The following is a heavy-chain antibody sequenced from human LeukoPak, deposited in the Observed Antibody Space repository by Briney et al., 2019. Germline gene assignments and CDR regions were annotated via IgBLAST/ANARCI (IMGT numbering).Heavy chain of an antibody. V-gene: IGHV4-4*07. CDR1: GDSVSSYY. CDR2: ISTSGSA. CDR3: TGESYRTSFLSDL. D-gene: IGHD5-12*01. J-gene: IGHJ5*02. Sequence: SETLSLTCTVSGDSVSSYYWSWIRQPAGNRLEWIGRISTSGSARYNPSLKSRVTLSIDTSKNQISLNVKSVTAADTAVYYCTGESYRTSFLSDLWGQGTLVTVSS.